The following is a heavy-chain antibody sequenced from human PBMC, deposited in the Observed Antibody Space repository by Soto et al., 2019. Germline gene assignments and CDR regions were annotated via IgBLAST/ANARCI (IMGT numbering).Heavy chain of an antibody. CDR3: ARDDNYYGSGSYYNGFDY. Sequence: GGSLRLSCAASGFTFSSYGMHWVRQAPGKGLEWVAVIWYDGSNKYYADSVKGRFTISRDNSKNTLYLQMNSLRAEDTAVYYCARDDNYYGSGSYYNGFDYWGQGTLVTVSS. CDR2: IWYDGSNK. D-gene: IGHD3-10*01. V-gene: IGHV3-33*01. CDR1: GFTFSSYG. J-gene: IGHJ4*02.